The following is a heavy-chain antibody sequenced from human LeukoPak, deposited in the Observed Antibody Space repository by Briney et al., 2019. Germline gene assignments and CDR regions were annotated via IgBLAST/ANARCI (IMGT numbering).Heavy chain of an antibody. J-gene: IGHJ5*02. CDR1: GGSISSYY. CDR3: ARGVLAVAAVGNWFDP. CDR2: IYYSGST. D-gene: IGHD6-19*01. V-gene: IGHV4-59*01. Sequence: SETLSLTCTVSGGSISSYYWSWIRQPPGKGLEWIGYIYYSGSTNYNPSLKSRVTISVDTSKNQFSLRLSSVTAADTAVYYCARGVLAVAAVGNWFDPWGQGTLVTVSS.